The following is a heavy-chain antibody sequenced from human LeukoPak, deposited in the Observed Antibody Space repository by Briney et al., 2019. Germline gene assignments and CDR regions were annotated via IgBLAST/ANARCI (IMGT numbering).Heavy chain of an antibody. CDR3: ARAPLIAAAGRWFDP. CDR1: GYSISSGYY. D-gene: IGHD6-13*01. Sequence: PSETLSLTCTVSGYSISSGYYWGWIRQPPGKGLERIGSIYHSGSTYYNPSLKSRVTISVDTSKNQFSLKLSSVTAADTAVYYCARAPLIAAAGRWFDPWGQGTLVTVSS. J-gene: IGHJ5*02. CDR2: IYHSGST. V-gene: IGHV4-38-2*02.